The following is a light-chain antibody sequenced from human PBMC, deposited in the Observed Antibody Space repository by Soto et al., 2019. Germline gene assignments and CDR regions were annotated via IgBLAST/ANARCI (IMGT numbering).Light chain of an antibody. Sequence: QSVLTQPPSVSGAPGQRVTIYCTGSSSNIGAGYDVHWYQQLPGTAPKLPIYGNSNRPSGVPDRFSGSKSGTSASLAITGLQAEDEADYYCQSYDSSLSGVVFGGGTKLTVL. J-gene: IGLJ2*01. CDR1: SSNIGAGYD. CDR2: GNS. V-gene: IGLV1-40*01. CDR3: QSYDSSLSGVV.